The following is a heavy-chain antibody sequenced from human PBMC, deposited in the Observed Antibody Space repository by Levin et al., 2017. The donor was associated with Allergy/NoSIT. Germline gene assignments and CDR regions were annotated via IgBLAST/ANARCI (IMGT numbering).Heavy chain of an antibody. CDR2: FDSDDHKT. CDR3: AIGFGDSDY. D-gene: IGHD3-10*01. Sequence: ASVKVSCKVSGHALTESPIHWVRQAPGKGLEWMACFDSDDHKTIYAQNFQDRVTLSEDTSTDTAFMELGSLKPEDTAIYYCAIGFGDSDYWGQGTQVTVSS. J-gene: IGHJ4*02. CDR1: GHALTESP. V-gene: IGHV1-24*01.